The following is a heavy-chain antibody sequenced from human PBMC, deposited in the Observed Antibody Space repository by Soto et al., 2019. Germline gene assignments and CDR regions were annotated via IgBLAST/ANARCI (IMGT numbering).Heavy chain of an antibody. V-gene: IGHV6-1*01. CDR2: TYYRSKWYN. CDR3: ARASTHGYSSGWYIEY. J-gene: IGHJ4*02. D-gene: IGHD6-19*01. Sequence: SHTPSLPCAISVYSLSSNSAASYFISTSPSRGLEWLGRTYYRSKWYNDYAVSVKSRITINPDTSEKQFSLQLNSVTPEDTAVYYCARASTHGYSSGWYIEYWGEGTLVTVSS. CDR1: VYSLSSNSAA.